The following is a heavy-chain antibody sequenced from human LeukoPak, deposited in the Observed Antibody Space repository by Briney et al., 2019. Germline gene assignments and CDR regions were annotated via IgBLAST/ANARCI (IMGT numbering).Heavy chain of an antibody. Sequence: PSETLSLTCTVSGGSISSYYWSWIRQPPGKGLEWIGYIYYSGSTNYNPSLKSRVTISVDTSKNQFSLKLSSVTAADTAVYYCARDRYDILTGDMSYYMDVWGKGTTVTISS. D-gene: IGHD3-9*01. CDR1: GGSISSYY. J-gene: IGHJ6*03. CDR3: ARDRYDILTGDMSYYMDV. CDR2: IYYSGST. V-gene: IGHV4-59*01.